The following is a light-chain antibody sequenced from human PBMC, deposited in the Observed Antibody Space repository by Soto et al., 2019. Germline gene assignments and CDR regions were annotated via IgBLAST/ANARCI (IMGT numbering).Light chain of an antibody. Sequence: EIVMTQSPATLSVSPGERATLSCRASQGVTTNLAWYQQKPGQAPRLLIYGASTRATGIPARFSGSGSGTEFTLTISSLQSEDVATYYCQKYNSAPALTFGGGTKVEIK. CDR3: QKYNSAPALT. J-gene: IGKJ4*01. CDR2: GAS. V-gene: IGKV3-15*01. CDR1: QGVTTN.